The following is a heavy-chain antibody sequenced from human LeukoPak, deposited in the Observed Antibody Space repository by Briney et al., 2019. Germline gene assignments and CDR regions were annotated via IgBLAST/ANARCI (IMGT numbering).Heavy chain of an antibody. Sequence: VGSLRPSCAASGFTFTNAWMRWVPQAPGKGLEWVGRIKSNTDGGTTDYAAPVKGRFTISRDDSKNTLYLQMNSLKTEDTAVYYCSRDVDYWGQGTLVTVSS. CDR2: IKSNTDGGTT. J-gene: IGHJ4*02. CDR3: SRDVDY. V-gene: IGHV3-15*01. CDR1: GFTFTNAW.